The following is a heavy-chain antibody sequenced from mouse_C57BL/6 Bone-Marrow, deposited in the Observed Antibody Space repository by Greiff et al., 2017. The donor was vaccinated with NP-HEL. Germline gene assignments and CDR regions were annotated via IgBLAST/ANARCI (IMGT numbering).Heavy chain of an antibody. CDR1: GYTFTSYW. CDR3: ARYYYGSRGWYFDV. Sequence: VQLQQPGADLVKPGASVKLSCKASGYTFTSYWMHWVKQRPGRGLEWIGRIDPNSGGTKFNEKFKTKATLTVDKPSSTAYMQLSSLTSEDSAVYCCARYYYGSRGWYFDVWGRGTTVTVSS. V-gene: IGHV1-72*01. CDR2: IDPNSGGT. D-gene: IGHD1-1*01. J-gene: IGHJ1*03.